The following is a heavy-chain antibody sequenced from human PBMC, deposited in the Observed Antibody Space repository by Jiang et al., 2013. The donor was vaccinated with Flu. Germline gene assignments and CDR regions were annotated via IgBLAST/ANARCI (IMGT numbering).Heavy chain of an antibody. CDR2: INIGNGNT. Sequence: PGPSVKLSCQASGYTFTTYAIHWVRQAPGQRLEWMGWINIGNGNTKYSPKFQGRVSITRDTSASTAYMEVSSLTSEDTAVYYCARRIVRSFDYWGQGTLVTVSS. V-gene: IGHV1-3*04. D-gene: IGHD6-6*01. CDR1: GYTFTTYA. CDR3: ARRIVRSFDY. J-gene: IGHJ4*02.